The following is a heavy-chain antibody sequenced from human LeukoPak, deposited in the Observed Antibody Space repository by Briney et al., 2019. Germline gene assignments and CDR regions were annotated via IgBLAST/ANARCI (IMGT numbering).Heavy chain of an antibody. CDR1: GFSISRYE. D-gene: IGHD6-6*01. CDR3: AREYPVHDAFDV. Sequence: GGSLRLSCVASGFSISRYEMNWVRQAPGKGLEWVSYSSSGGDTTHYADSMKGRFTISRDNSENSLYLQMNSLRAEDTAVHYCAREYPVHDAFDVWGEGTMVTVSS. CDR2: SSSGGDTT. V-gene: IGHV3-48*03. J-gene: IGHJ3*01.